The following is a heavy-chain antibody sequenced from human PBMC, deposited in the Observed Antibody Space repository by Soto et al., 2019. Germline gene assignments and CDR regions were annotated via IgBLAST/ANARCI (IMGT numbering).Heavy chain of an antibody. Sequence: ASVKVSCKASGYTFTSYDINWVRQATGQGLEWMGWMNPNNGNTNYAQKFQGRVSMTTDTSTSTAYMELRSLRSDDTAVYYCARGEVPFIGYCSSTTCLPGDYWGQGTLVTVSS. D-gene: IGHD2-2*01. CDR1: GYTFTSYD. J-gene: IGHJ4*02. CDR2: MNPNNGNT. CDR3: ARGEVPFIGYCSSTTCLPGDY. V-gene: IGHV1-8*01.